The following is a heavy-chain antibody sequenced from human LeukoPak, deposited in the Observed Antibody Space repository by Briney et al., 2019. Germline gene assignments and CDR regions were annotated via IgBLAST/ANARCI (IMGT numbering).Heavy chain of an antibody. V-gene: IGHV1-18*01. Sequence: ASVKVSCKASGYTFTSYGISWVRQAPGQGLEWMGWISAYNGNTNYAQKLQGRVTMTTDTSTSTAYMELRSLRSDDTAVYYCARDISDYYDSSGYPDTPFDYWGQGTLVTVSS. CDR1: GYTFTSYG. D-gene: IGHD3-22*01. CDR2: ISAYNGNT. CDR3: ARDISDYYDSSGYPDTPFDY. J-gene: IGHJ4*02.